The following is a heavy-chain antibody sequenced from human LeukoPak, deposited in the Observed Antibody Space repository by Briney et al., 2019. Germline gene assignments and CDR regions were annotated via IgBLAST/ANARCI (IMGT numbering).Heavy chain of an antibody. CDR1: GYTVTSYY. D-gene: IGHD6-19*01. CDR2: INPSGGNK. Sequence: ASVKVSCKASGYTVTSYYMHWVRQAPGQGLEWMGIINPSGGNKCYAQKFQGRVTMTRDTSTRPIYMELSSLGAEDQAKSYCARQLRSIAVAGGWFDPWGQGTLVTVSS. V-gene: IGHV1-46*01. J-gene: IGHJ5*02. CDR3: ARQLRSIAVAGGWFDP.